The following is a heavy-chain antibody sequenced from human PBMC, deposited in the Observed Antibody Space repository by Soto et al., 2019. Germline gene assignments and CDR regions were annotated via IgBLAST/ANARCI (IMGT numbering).Heavy chain of an antibody. D-gene: IGHD5-12*01. CDR2: MNPNSGNT. J-gene: IGHJ4*02. Sequence: ASVKVSCKASGYTFTIYDINWVLQATGQGLEWMGWMNPNSGNTGYAQKFQGRVTMTRNTSISTAYMELSSLRSEDTAVYYCARQRSGVWLRFLFDYWGQGTLVTVSS. V-gene: IGHV1-8*01. CDR3: ARQRSGVWLRFLFDY. CDR1: GYTFTIYD.